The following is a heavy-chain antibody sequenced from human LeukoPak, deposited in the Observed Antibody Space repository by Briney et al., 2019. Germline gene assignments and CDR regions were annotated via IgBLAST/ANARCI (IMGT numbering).Heavy chain of an antibody. V-gene: IGHV4-59*01. J-gene: IGHJ6*03. CDR3: ARDFSPRTKYYYMDV. CDR2: IYYSGST. Sequence: SETLSLTCTVSGGSISSYYWSWIRQPPGKGLEWIGYIYYSGSTNYNPSLKSRVTISVDTSKNQSSLKLSSVTAADTAVYYCARDFSPRTKYYYMDVWGKGTTVTVSS. D-gene: IGHD2-8*01. CDR1: GGSISSYY.